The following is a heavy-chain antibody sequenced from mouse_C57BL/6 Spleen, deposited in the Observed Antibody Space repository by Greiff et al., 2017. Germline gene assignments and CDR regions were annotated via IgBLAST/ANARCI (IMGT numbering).Heavy chain of an antibody. Sequence: EVQLQESGPGLVKPSQSLSLTCSVTGYSITSGYYWNWIRQFPGNKLEWMGYISYDGSNNYNPSLKNRISITPDTSKNQFFLKLNSVTTEDTATYYCAREDSNHYFDYWGQGTTLTVSS. CDR1: GYSITSGYY. J-gene: IGHJ2*01. CDR2: ISYDGSN. D-gene: IGHD2-5*01. V-gene: IGHV3-6*01. CDR3: AREDSNHYFDY.